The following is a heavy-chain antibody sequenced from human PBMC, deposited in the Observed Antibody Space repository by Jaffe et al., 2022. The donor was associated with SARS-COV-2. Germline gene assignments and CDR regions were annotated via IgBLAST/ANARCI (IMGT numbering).Heavy chain of an antibody. CDR3: ARAPDNWNYVMDV. J-gene: IGHJ6*02. Sequence: QVQLVESGGGVVQPGRSLRLSCAASGFTFSSYAMHWVRQAPGKGLEWVAVISYDGSNKYYADSVKGRFTISRDNSKNTLYLQMNSLRAEDTAVYYCARAPDNWNYVMDVWGQGTTVTVSS. CDR2: ISYDGSNK. V-gene: IGHV3-30-3*01. D-gene: IGHD1-20*01. CDR1: GFTFSSYA.